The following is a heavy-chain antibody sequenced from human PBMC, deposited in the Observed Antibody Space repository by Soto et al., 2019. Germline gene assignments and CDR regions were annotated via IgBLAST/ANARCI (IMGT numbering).Heavy chain of an antibody. V-gene: IGHV4-59*12. CDR2: IYYSGST. CDR1: GGSISSYY. Sequence: PSETLSLTCTVSGGSISSYYWSWIRQPPGKGLEWIGYIYYSGSTNYNPSLKSRVTISVDTSKNHFSLNLTSVTAADTAVYYCVATTIAYYYGMDVWGKGTTVTVSS. J-gene: IGHJ6*04. D-gene: IGHD5-12*01. CDR3: VATTIAYYYGMDV.